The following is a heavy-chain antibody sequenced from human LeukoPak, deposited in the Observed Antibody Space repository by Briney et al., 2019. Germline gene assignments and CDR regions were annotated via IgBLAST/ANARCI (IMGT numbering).Heavy chain of an antibody. D-gene: IGHD3-22*01. CDR1: GYTFTSYG. CDR2: ISAYNGNT. CDR3: ARRTYDSSGYYGGSLGWFGP. V-gene: IGHV1-18*01. Sequence: ASVKVSCKASGYTFTSYGISWVRQAPGQGLEWMGWISAYNGNTNYAQKLQGRVTMTTDTSTSTAYMELRSLRSDDTAVYYCARRTYDSSGYYGGSLGWFGPWGQGTLVTVSS. J-gene: IGHJ5*02.